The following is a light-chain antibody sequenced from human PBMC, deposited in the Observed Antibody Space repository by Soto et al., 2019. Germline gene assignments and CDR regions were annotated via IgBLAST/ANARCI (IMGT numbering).Light chain of an antibody. CDR3: QQYGSSPGT. J-gene: IGKJ1*01. V-gene: IGKV3-20*01. CDR1: ESVSSNY. Sequence: EIVLTQSPGTLSLSPGERATLSCRASESVSSNYLAWYQQTPGQAPMLLIYGASSRATGIPDRFSGSGSGTDFTITIIRLEPEDFAVYSCQQYGSSPGTFGQGTKVEIK. CDR2: GAS.